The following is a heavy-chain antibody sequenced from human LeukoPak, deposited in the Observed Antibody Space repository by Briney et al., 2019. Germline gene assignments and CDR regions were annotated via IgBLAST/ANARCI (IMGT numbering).Heavy chain of an antibody. J-gene: IGHJ4*02. CDR2: ISYDGSSK. Sequence: GGSLRLSCAASGFTFSSYAMHWVRQAPGKGLERVAVISYDGSSKYYADSVKGRFTISRDNSKNTVYLQMNSLRAEDTAVYYCAKASSGSYWGGYFDYWGQGTRVTVSS. D-gene: IGHD1-26*01. V-gene: IGHV3-30*18. CDR3: AKASSGSYWGGYFDY. CDR1: GFTFSSYA.